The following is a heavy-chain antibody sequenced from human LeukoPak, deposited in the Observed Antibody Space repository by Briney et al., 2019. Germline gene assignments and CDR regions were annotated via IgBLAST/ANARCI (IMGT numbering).Heavy chain of an antibody. D-gene: IGHD5-18*01. CDR1: GFTFSSYA. CDR2: ISGSGGST. Sequence: GGSLRLSCAASGFTFSSYAMSWVRQAPGKGLEWVSAISGSGGSTYYADSVKGWFTISRDNSKNTLYLQMNSLRAEDTAVYYCAKGVQLWLLGWFDPWGQGTLVTVSS. J-gene: IGHJ5*02. CDR3: AKGVQLWLLGWFDP. V-gene: IGHV3-23*01.